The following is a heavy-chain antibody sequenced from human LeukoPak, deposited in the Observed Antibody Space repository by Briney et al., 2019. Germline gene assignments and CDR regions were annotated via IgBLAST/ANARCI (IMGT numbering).Heavy chain of an antibody. CDR2: IYTSGST. CDR1: GGSISSGSYY. J-gene: IGHJ4*02. Sequence: SETLSLTCTVSGGSISSGSYYWSWIRQPAGKGLEWIGRIYTSGSTNYNPSLKSRVTISVDTSKNQFSLKLRSVTAADTAVYYCAREGLLLWFGEAWSFDYRGQGTLVTVSS. V-gene: IGHV4-61*02. D-gene: IGHD3-10*01. CDR3: AREGLLLWFGEAWSFDY.